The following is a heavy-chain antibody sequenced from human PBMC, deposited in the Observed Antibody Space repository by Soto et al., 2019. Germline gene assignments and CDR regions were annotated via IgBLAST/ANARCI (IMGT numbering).Heavy chain of an antibody. CDR3: ASHDPGARFDP. CDR1: RYIFTAYF. Sequence: QVQLVQSGADVKKPGASVKVSCKAPRYIFTAYFMHWVRQAPGQGLEWMGWINPNNGATYYGLSFQGRVTMTRDTSISTAYMELSSLRSDDTAVYYCASHDPGARFDPWGQGTLVIVSS. D-gene: IGHD1-1*01. CDR2: INPNNGAT. J-gene: IGHJ5*02. V-gene: IGHV1-2*02.